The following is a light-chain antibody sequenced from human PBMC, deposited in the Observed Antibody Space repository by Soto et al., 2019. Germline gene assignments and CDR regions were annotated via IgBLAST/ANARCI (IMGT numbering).Light chain of an antibody. V-gene: IGLV1-47*01. Sequence: QSVLTQPPSASGAPRQRVTNSFSGSRSNIGSNYVYWYQQLLGTAPKLLIYRNNQRPSGVPDRFSGSKSGTSASLAISGLRSEDEADYYCAAWDDSLRGVFGTGTKVTVL. J-gene: IGLJ1*01. CDR1: RSNIGSNY. CDR3: AAWDDSLRGV. CDR2: RNN.